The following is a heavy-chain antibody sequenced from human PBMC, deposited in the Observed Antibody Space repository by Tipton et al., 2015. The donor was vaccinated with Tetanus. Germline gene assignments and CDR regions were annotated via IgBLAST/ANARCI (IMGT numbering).Heavy chain of an antibody. CDR2: ISNDGSKK. J-gene: IGHJ3*02. V-gene: IGHV3-30*03. D-gene: IGHD3-3*01. Sequence: SLRLSCAASRFTFSTFDIHWVRQSPGKGLEWVAIISNDGSKKYFAESVKGRFTISKDSSKNTVYLQGNSLRAEDTAVYYCAGDRSAHSRAFDIWGQGTMVTVAS. CDR3: AGDRSAHSRAFDI. CDR1: RFTFSTFD.